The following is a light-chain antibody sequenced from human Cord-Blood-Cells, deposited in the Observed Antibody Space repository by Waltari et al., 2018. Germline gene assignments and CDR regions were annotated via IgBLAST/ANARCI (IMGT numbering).Light chain of an antibody. V-gene: IGLV2-23*01. Sequence: QSALTQPASVSGSPGQSITISCTGTSSDVGSYNLVSWYQQHPGKAPKLMIYEGSKRPSGVSIRFSVSKSGNTASLTISGLQAEDEADYYCCSYAGSWVFGGGTKLTVL. CDR3: CSYAGSWV. J-gene: IGLJ3*02. CDR2: EGS. CDR1: SSDVGSYNL.